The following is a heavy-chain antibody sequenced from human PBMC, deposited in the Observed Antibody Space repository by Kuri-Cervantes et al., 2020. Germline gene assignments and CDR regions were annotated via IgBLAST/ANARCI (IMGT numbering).Heavy chain of an antibody. V-gene: IGHV3-30*01. CDR2: MSFDGSNK. J-gene: IGHJ3*01. CDR1: GFTFNTYA. Sequence: GESLKISCAASGFTFNTYAMHWVRQAPGKGLEWVAVMSFDGSNKYYADSVKGRFTISRDNSKNTLYLLMNSLRADDTAVYYCARRFDLWGQGTMVTVSS. CDR3: ARRFDL.